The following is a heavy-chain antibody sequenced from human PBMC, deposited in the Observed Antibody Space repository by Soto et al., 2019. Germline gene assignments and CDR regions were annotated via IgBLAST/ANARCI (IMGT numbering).Heavy chain of an antibody. J-gene: IGHJ5*02. V-gene: IGHV4-31*03. Sequence: QVQLQESGPGLVKPSETLSLTCTVSGGSITRGGYWSWIRQHPGKGLEWIGYIYNSGTTYYNPFLKSRVTISVDTSKNQFSLKLTSVTAADTAVYYCARDPAPWGQGTLVTVSS. CDR2: IYNSGTT. CDR3: ARDPAP. CDR1: GGSITRGGY.